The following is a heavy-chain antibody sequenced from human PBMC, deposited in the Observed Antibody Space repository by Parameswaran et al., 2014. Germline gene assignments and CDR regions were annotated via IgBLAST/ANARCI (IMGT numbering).Heavy chain of an antibody. J-gene: IGHJ6*02. Sequence: WVRQAPGQGLEWMGWISAYNGNTNYAQKLQGRVTMTTDTSTSTAYMELRSLRSDDTAVYYCARDPPPGPSSFYYYYYGMDVWGQGTTVTVSS. V-gene: IGHV1-18*01. D-gene: IGHD2-8*02. CDR2: ISAYNGNT. CDR3: ARDPPPGPSSFYYYYYGMDV.